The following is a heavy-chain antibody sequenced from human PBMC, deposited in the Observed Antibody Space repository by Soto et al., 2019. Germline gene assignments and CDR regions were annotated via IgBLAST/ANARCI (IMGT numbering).Heavy chain of an antibody. CDR1: GYSFTSYW. J-gene: IGHJ4*02. CDR3: ARQSKQVSLIVATFLPSDY. Sequence: GESLKISCKGSGYSFTSYWIGWVRQMPGKGLEWMGIIYPGDSDTRYSPSFQGQVTISADKSISTAYLQWSSLKASDTAMYYCARQSKQVSLIVATFLPSDYWGQGTLVTVSS. V-gene: IGHV5-51*01. CDR2: IYPGDSDT. D-gene: IGHD5-12*01.